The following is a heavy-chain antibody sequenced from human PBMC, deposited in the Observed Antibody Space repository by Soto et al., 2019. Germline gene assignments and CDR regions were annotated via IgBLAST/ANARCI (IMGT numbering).Heavy chain of an antibody. V-gene: IGHV3-21*01. CDR2: ISSSSSYI. CDR1: GFTFSSYS. D-gene: IGHD2-2*01. Sequence: EVQLVESGGGLVKPGGSLRLSCAASGFTFSSYSMNWVRQAPGNGLEWVSSISSSSSYIYYADSVKGRFTISRDNAKNSLYLQMNSLRAEDTPVYYCARDRIVPAAMIYDYYYGMDVWGQGTTVTVSS. CDR3: ARDRIVPAAMIYDYYYGMDV. J-gene: IGHJ6*02.